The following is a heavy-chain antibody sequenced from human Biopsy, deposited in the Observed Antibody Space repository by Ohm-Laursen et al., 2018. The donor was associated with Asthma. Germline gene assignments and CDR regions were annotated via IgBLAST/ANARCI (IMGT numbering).Heavy chain of an antibody. Sequence: GSSVKVSCKAPGGTFNNFAISWVRQAPGQGLEWLGGIMTVFGTTNYAQKFQGRVTITADESTSTAYMEVTSLRSEDTAIYCCARCQVGYSSGWSLLLKKIYYSGMDVWGQGTAVTVSS. CDR1: GGTFNNFA. J-gene: IGHJ6*02. CDR2: IMTVFGTT. V-gene: IGHV1-69*01. CDR3: ARCQVGYSSGWSLLLKKIYYSGMDV. D-gene: IGHD6-19*01.